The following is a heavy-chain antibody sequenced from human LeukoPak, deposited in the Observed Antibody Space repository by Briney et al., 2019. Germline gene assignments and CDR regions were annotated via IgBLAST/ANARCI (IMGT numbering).Heavy chain of an antibody. J-gene: IGHJ6*04. Sequence: GGSLRLSCAASGFTFDDYAMHWVRQAPGKVLEWASLISWVGGSTYHADSVKGRFTISRDNSRHTLYLQMNSLGAEDTALYYCAKDKEYSGFGPILSGYYYGMDVWGKGTTVTVSS. CDR2: ISWVGGST. CDR1: GFTFDDYA. D-gene: IGHD5-12*01. V-gene: IGHV3-43D*04. CDR3: AKDKEYSGFGPILSGYYYGMDV.